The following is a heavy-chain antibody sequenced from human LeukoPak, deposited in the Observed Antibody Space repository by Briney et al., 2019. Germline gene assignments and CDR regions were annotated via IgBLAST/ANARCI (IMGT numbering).Heavy chain of an antibody. D-gene: IGHD4-23*01. Sequence: PSETLSLTCTVSGGSISSYYWSWIRQPPGKGLEWIGYIYYSGSTNYNPSLKSRVTISVDTSKNQFSLKLSSVTAADTAVYYCARVPYYGGNSGAHFDYWGQGTLVTVSS. CDR3: ARVPYYGGNSGAHFDY. CDR1: GGSISSYY. J-gene: IGHJ4*02. CDR2: IYYSGST. V-gene: IGHV4-59*08.